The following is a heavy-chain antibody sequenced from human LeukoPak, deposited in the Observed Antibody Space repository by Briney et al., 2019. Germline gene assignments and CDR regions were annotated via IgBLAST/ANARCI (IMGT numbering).Heavy chain of an antibody. V-gene: IGHV3-23*01. CDR3: AKESVPLPY. Sequence: PGRSLTLSCAASGFIFSSYAMSWVRQAPGKGLEWVSAISGSGGSTYYADSVKGRFTISRDNSKNTLYLQMNSLRVEDTAVYYCAKESVPLPYWGQGTLVTVSS. D-gene: IGHD4-17*01. CDR2: ISGSGGST. J-gene: IGHJ4*02. CDR1: GFIFSSYA.